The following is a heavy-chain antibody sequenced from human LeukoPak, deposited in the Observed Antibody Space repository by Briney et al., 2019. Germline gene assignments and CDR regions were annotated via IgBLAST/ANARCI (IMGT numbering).Heavy chain of an antibody. CDR3: ARGRLNHYYDSSGYFDY. J-gene: IGHJ4*02. Sequence: SVKVSCKASRGTFSSYAISWVRQAPGQGLEWMGGIIPIFGTANYAQKFQGRVTITADESTSTAYMELSSLRSEDTAVYYCARGRLNHYYDSSGYFDYWGQGTLVTVSS. D-gene: IGHD3-22*01. CDR2: IIPIFGTA. CDR1: RGTFSSYA. V-gene: IGHV1-69*13.